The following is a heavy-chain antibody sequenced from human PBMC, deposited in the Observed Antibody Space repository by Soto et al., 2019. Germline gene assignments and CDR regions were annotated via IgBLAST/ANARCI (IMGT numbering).Heavy chain of an antibody. V-gene: IGHV4-4*02. CDR1: GGSISSSNC. J-gene: IGHJ4*02. D-gene: IGHD3-10*01. Sequence: SETLSLNCAVSGGSISSSNCWSRVRQPPGKGLEWIGEIYHSGSTNYNPSLKSRVTISVDKSKNQFSLKLSSVTAADTAVYYCARGSTMVRGVISWGQGTLVTVS. CDR3: ARGSTMVRGVIS. CDR2: IYHSGST.